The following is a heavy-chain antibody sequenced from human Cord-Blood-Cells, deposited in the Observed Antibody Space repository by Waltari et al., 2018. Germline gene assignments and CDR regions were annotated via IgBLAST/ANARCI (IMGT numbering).Heavy chain of an antibody. Sequence: EVQLVESGGGLVQPGGSLRLSCAASGFTFSSYWMSWVRQATGTGLEGVANIKQDGSEKYYVDSVKGRFTISRDNAKNSLYLQMNSLRAEDTAVYYCARTAEGSSWYYYYYYMDVWGKGTTVTVSS. V-gene: IGHV3-7*01. J-gene: IGHJ6*03. CDR1: GFTFSSYW. CDR3: ARTAEGSSWYYYYYYMDV. D-gene: IGHD6-13*01. CDR2: IKQDGSEK.